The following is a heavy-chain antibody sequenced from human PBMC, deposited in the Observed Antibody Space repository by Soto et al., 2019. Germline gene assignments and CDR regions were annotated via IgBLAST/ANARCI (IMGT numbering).Heavy chain of an antibody. Sequence: EVQLLESGGGLVQPGGSLRLSCAASGFTFSTYGMSWVRQAPGKGLEWVSAISGSGGITYYADSVKGRFTISRDNSKNTLYLQMNSLRAEDTAVYYCAKDGPPEYSGYDRHFDYWGQGTLVTVPS. CDR2: ISGSGGIT. CDR1: GFTFSTYG. CDR3: AKDGPPEYSGYDRHFDY. D-gene: IGHD5-12*01. J-gene: IGHJ4*02. V-gene: IGHV3-23*01.